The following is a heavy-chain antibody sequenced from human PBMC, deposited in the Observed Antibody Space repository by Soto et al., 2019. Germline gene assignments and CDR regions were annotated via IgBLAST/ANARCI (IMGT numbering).Heavy chain of an antibody. V-gene: IGHV4-31*01. CDR1: GGSISSGGYY. Sequence: QVQLQESGPGLVKPSQTLSLTCTVSGGSISSGGYYWSWIRQHPGKGLEWIGYIYYSGSTYYNPSHESHVTTSVDTSKNQFSLKLSSVTAADTAVYYCAIYDSSGSRGFQHWGQGTLVTVSS. D-gene: IGHD3-22*01. CDR2: IYYSGST. CDR3: AIYDSSGSRGFQH. J-gene: IGHJ1*01.